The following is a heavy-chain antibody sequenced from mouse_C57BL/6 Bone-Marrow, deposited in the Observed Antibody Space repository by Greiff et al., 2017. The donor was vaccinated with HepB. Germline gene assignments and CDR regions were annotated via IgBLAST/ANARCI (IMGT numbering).Heavy chain of an antibody. J-gene: IGHJ1*03. D-gene: IGHD1-1*01. Sequence: QVQLQQPGAELVKPGASVKLSCKASGYTFTSYWMHWVKQRPGRGLEWIGRIDPNSGGTKYNEKFKSKATLTVDKPSSTAYMQLSSLTSEDSAVYSCARGGFKNTVGAPYWYFDGWGTGTTVTVSS. CDR1: GYTFTSYW. CDR3: ARGGFKNTVGAPYWYFDG. V-gene: IGHV1-72*01. CDR2: IDPNSGGT.